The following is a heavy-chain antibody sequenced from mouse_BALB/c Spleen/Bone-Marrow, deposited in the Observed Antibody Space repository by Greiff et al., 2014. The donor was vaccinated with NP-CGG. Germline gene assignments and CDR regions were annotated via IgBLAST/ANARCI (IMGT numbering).Heavy chain of an antibody. V-gene: IGHV1-80*01. Sequence: VQLQQSGAELVRPGPSVKISCKASGYAFSSYWMDWVKQRPGQGLEWIGQIYPGDGDTNYSGKFKGKATLTADESSSTAYMRLSSLTSEDSAVYFCAFGNYDFDYWGQGTTLTVSS. CDR3: AFGNYDFDY. J-gene: IGHJ2*01. CDR2: IYPGDGDT. CDR1: GYAFSSYW. D-gene: IGHD2-1*01.